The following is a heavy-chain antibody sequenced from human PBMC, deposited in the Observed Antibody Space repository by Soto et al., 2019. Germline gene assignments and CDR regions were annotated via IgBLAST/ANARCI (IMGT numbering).Heavy chain of an antibody. CDR2: ISHTGST. J-gene: IGHJ5*02. CDR1: GGSISSGNSYS. CDR3: ARAVAPYFGTWFDP. V-gene: IGHV4-30-2*01. D-gene: IGHD3-10*01. Sequence: QLQLQESGSGLVKPSQTLSLTCAVSGGSISSGNSYSWSWIRQPPGKGLEWIGSISHTGSTSYNPSLKSRLTMSVDKSMNQFSLRLSSVTAADMAVYYCARAVAPYFGTWFDPWGQGILVTVSS.